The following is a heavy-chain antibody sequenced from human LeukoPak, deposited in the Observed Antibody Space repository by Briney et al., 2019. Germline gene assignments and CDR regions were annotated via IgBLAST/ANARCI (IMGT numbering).Heavy chain of an antibody. J-gene: IGHJ4*02. Sequence: GESLQISCKGSGYIFTSYWIAWVRQLPGQGLEWMGIVYPGDSDTRYSPSFLGQVTISADKSISTAYLQWSSLKASDTAMYYCARVADIAAAGMGLLDYWGQGTLVTVSS. CDR3: ARVADIAAAGMGLLDY. CDR1: GYIFTSYW. V-gene: IGHV5-51*01. D-gene: IGHD6-13*01. CDR2: VYPGDSDT.